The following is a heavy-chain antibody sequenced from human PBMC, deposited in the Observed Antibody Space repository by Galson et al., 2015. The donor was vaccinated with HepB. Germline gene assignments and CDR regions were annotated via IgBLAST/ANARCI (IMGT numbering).Heavy chain of an antibody. CDR3: AANYLDL. V-gene: IGHV3-15*01. J-gene: IGHJ2*01. CDR1: GFTLSNAW. D-gene: IGHD2-15*01. CDR2: IKSNAGGGTS. Sequence: SLRLSCAASGFTLSNAWMSWVRQAPGKGLEWVGRIKSNAGGGTSDYAASVNGRFTISRDDSKNTLYLQMNSLKTEDTAVYYCAANYLDLWGRGTLVTVSS.